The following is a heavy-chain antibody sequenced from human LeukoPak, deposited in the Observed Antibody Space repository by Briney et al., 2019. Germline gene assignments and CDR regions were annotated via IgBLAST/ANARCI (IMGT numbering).Heavy chain of an antibody. Sequence: GGSLRLSCAASGFTFNTYAMGWARQAPGEGLEWVSSIKGGGGDPFYADSVRGRFTISRDKSKNTMYLSLNSLRAEDTAVYFCAQGGHDFNPFYYWGQGTLVTVSS. CDR1: GFTFNTYA. V-gene: IGHV3-23*01. J-gene: IGHJ4*02. CDR3: AQGGHDFNPFYY. CDR2: IKGGGGDP. D-gene: IGHD2-21*02.